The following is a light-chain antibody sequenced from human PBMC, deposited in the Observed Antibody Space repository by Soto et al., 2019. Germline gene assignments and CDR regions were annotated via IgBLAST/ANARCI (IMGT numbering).Light chain of an antibody. CDR1: SSNIGSNT. CDR3: ATGDDSLNGPV. J-gene: IGLJ3*02. CDR2: SSN. V-gene: IGLV1-44*01. Sequence: QSVLTQPPSASGTLGQRVTISCSGSSSNIGSNTVNWYQQLPGTAPKLLIYSSNQRPSGVPDRFSGSKSGTSASLAISGLQSEDEADYFCATGDDSLNGPVFGGGTKVTVL.